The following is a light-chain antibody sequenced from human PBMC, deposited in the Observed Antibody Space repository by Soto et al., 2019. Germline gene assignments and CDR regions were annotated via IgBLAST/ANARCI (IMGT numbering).Light chain of an antibody. CDR1: SSDVGGYNY. V-gene: IGLV2-8*01. CDR3: SSYAGSNNFV. J-gene: IGLJ2*01. Sequence: SLTQPPSASGSPGQSVTISCTGTSSDVGGYNYVSWYQQHPGKAPKLMIYEVSKRPSGVPDRFSGSKSGNTASLTVSGLQAEDEADYYCSSYAGSNNFVFGGGTKLTVL. CDR2: EVS.